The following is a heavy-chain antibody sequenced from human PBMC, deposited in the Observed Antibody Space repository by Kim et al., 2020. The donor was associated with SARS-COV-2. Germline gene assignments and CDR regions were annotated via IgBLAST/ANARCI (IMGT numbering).Heavy chain of an antibody. V-gene: IGHV3-23*01. CDR3: AKKKDSSSPYFHY. CDR2: ISGSGYTT. CDR1: GFTFSNYA. Sequence: GGSLRLSCAASGFTFSNYAMSWVRQAPGKGLEWVSAISGSGYTTHYADSVKGRFAISRDNSKNTLYLQLNSLRAEDPAVYYCAKKKDSSSPYFHYWGQGT. J-gene: IGHJ4*02. D-gene: IGHD6-6*01.